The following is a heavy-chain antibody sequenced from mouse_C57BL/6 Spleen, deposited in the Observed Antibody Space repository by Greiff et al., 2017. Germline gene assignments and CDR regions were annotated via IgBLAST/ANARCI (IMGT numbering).Heavy chain of an antibody. V-gene: IGHV1-18*01. J-gene: IGHJ3*01. CDR2: ITPDNGGT. CDR3: ARGPHGNYPWCAD. D-gene: IGHD2-1*01. Sequence: VQLLPSGPELVKPGASVKIPCKASGFTFTDYNMDWVQQSHGKSLEWIGDITPDNGGTFYNAKFKGKGTLTVDKSTSTAYMELRSLTSEDTAVXYCARGPHGNYPWCADWGQGTLVTVSA. CDR1: GFTFTDYN.